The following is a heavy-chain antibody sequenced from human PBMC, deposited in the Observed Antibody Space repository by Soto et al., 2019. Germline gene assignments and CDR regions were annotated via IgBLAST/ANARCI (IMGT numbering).Heavy chain of an antibody. CDR3: ARDHLWAFDY. CDR1: GFSFSAYS. J-gene: IGHJ4*02. Sequence: GGSLRLSCAASGFSFSAYSMNWVRQAPGKGLEWVSYINGRDGAINYVNSVKGRFTISIDNAKNSLYLQMNSLRDEDTAVYFCARDHLWAFDYWGQGVLVTVSS. D-gene: IGHD3-3*02. CDR2: INGRDGAI. V-gene: IGHV3-48*02.